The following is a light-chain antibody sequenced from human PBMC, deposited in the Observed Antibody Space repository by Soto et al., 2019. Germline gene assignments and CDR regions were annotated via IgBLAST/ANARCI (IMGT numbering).Light chain of an antibody. Sequence: DLRMTQSPSSLSASVGDRVTITCRASQSISNFLNWYQQKPGKAPKLLISAASSLQGGVPSRFSGSGSGTDFTLTISSLQPEDFATYYCQQSYSAPRTFGQGTKLEIK. J-gene: IGKJ2*01. CDR2: AAS. V-gene: IGKV1-39*01. CDR1: QSISNF. CDR3: QQSYSAPRT.